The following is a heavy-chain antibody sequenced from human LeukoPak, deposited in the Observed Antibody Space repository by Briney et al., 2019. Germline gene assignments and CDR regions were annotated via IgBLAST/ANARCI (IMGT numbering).Heavy chain of an antibody. CDR2: IYTSGST. D-gene: IGHD2-2*01. CDR3: ARVVPAAPDYYYYYMDV. J-gene: IGHJ6*03. Sequence: PSETLSLTCTVSSYSISSGYYWSWIRQPAGKGLEWIGRIYTSGSTNYNPSLKSRVTMSVDTSKNQFSLKLSSVTAADTAVYYCARVVPAAPDYYYYYMDVWGKGTTVTVSS. V-gene: IGHV4-4*07. CDR1: SYSISSGYY.